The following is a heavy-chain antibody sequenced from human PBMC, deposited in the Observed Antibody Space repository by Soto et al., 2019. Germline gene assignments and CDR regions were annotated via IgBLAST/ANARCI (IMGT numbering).Heavy chain of an antibody. J-gene: IGHJ5*02. Sequence: PSETLSLTCTASGGAMTSYYWSCVRQPAGKGLEWIGRVYSSGGTHYNPSLKSRVTISLDTSKNQFSLRLLSVTDADTAVYFCARGQRFSDWFDPWGQGTLVTVS. CDR2: VYSSGGT. CDR1: GGAMTSYY. V-gene: IGHV4-4*07. D-gene: IGHD3-3*01. CDR3: ARGQRFSDWFDP.